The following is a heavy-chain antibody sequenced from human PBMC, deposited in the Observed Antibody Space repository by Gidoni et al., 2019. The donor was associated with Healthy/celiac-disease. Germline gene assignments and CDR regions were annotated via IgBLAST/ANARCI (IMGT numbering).Heavy chain of an antibody. Sequence: EVQLVESGGGLVKPGGSLRLSCAASGLPFSSYSLHWVRRPPGKGLECVSSISSSSSYRYYADSVKGRFTISRDNAKNSLYLQMNSLRAEDTAVYYCARDSFFPAVSGGPESHYYYYGMDVWGQGTTVTVSS. CDR2: ISSSSSYR. CDR1: GLPFSSYS. V-gene: IGHV3-21*01. D-gene: IGHD3-16*01. CDR3: ARDSFFPAVSGGPESHYYYYGMDV. J-gene: IGHJ6*02.